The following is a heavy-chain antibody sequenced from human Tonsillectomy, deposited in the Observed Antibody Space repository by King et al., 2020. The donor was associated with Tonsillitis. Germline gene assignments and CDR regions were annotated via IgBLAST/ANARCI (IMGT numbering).Heavy chain of an antibody. Sequence: VQLVESGGGVVQPGRSLRLSCAASGFTFSSYGMHWVRQAPGKGLEWVAVISYDGKKKYYADSVKGRFTISRDNSKNTLYLQVNSLRAADTAVYFCAKNSSSSLAFDIWGQGTMVTVSS. CDR3: AKNSSSSLAFDI. D-gene: IGHD6-6*01. V-gene: IGHV3-30*18. J-gene: IGHJ3*02. CDR2: ISYDGKKK. CDR1: GFTFSSYG.